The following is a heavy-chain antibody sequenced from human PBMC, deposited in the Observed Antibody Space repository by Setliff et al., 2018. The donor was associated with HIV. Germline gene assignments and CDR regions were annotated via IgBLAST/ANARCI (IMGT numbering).Heavy chain of an antibody. CDR3: ARARITMTGGRLEPYAFDR. V-gene: IGHV4-38-2*01. Sequence: PSETLSLTCAVSGYSISSGYFWGWIRQPPGKGLEWIGSLYHSGTNFYNPSLKSRVTISLDTSTNRFSLKLRSVTAADTAVYYCARARITMTGGRLEPYAFDRWGQGTKVTVSS. D-gene: IGHD3-22*01. CDR1: GYSISSGYF. J-gene: IGHJ3*01. CDR2: LYHSGTN.